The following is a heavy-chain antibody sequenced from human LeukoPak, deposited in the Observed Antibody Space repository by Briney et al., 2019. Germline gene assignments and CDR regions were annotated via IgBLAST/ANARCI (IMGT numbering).Heavy chain of an antibody. Sequence: GGSLRLSCAASGFTFSSYWMSWVRQAPGKGLEWVANIKQDGSEKYYVDSVKGRFTISRDNAKNSLYLQMNSLRAEDTAVYYCARGSDTSDWVHNYWGQGTLVTVSS. J-gene: IGHJ4*02. CDR3: ARGSDTSDWVHNY. V-gene: IGHV3-7*01. CDR2: IKQDGSEK. D-gene: IGHD6-19*01. CDR1: GFTFSSYW.